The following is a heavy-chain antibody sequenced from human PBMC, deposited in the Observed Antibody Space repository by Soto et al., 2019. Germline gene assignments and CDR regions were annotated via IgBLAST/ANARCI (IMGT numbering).Heavy chain of an antibody. CDR2: IYYSGST. V-gene: IGHV4-59*01. D-gene: IGHD5-18*01. CDR1: GGSMSSYY. Sequence: SETLSLTCSVSGGSMSSYYWSWIRQPPGKGLEWIGHIYYSGSTSYNPYLKSRVIVSVDTSKNQFSLELSSVIAADTAVYYCARVGRRVGGNGYGDLDYWGQGTLVTVSS. CDR3: ARVGRRVGGNGYGDLDY. J-gene: IGHJ4*02.